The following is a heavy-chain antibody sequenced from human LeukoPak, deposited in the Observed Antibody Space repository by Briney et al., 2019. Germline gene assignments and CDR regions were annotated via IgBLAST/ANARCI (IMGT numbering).Heavy chain of an antibody. CDR1: GGSISSSSYY. D-gene: IGHD6-19*01. CDR2: IYYSGST. J-gene: IGHJ3*02. CDR3: ARGAGIAVAGPDAFDI. V-gene: IGHV4-39*07. Sequence: PSETLSLTCTVSGGSISSSSYYWGWIRQPPGKGLEWIGSIYYSGSTNYNPSLKSRVTISVDTSKNQFSLKLSSVTAADTVVYYCARGAGIAVAGPDAFDIWGQGTMVTVSS.